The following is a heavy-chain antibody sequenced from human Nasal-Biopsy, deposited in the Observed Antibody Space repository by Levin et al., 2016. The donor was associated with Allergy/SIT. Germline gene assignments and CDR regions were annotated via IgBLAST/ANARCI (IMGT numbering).Heavy chain of an antibody. CDR2: ISYDGSHK. J-gene: IGHJ3*02. V-gene: IGHV3-30*04. D-gene: IGHD3-10*01. CDR1: DFSFNQYA. Sequence: GESLKISCAASDFSFNQYAMHWVRQPPGKGLEWVALISYDGSHKYYADSVKGRFSISRDNSRNTLSLQMNSLRREDTAVYYCARDHYYGSGSYFVSDGFDIWGQGTMVTVSS. CDR3: ARDHYYGSGSYFVSDGFDI.